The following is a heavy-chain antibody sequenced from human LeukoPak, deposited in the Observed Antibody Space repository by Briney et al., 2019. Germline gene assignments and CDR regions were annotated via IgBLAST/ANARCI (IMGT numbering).Heavy chain of an antibody. CDR3: AKDIGCSGGSCYPGDYYYGMDV. V-gene: IGHV3-9*01. D-gene: IGHD2-15*01. J-gene: IGHJ6*02. CDR1: GFTFDDYA. Sequence: PGGSLRLSCAASGFTFDDYAMHWVRQAPGKGLEWVSGISWNSGSIGYADSVKGRFTISRDNAKNSLYLQMSSLRAEDTALYYCAKDIGCSGGSCYPGDYYYGMDVWGQGTTVTVSS. CDR2: ISWNSGSI.